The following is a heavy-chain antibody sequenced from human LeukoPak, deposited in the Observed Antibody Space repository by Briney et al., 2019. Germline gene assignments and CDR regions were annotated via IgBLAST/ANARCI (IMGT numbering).Heavy chain of an antibody. CDR3: ARLRSKYWFDP. CDR1: GFTFSSYS. D-gene: IGHD4-11*01. V-gene: IGHV3-48*04. CDR2: ITSSGNTM. J-gene: IGHJ5*02. Sequence: GGSLRLSCAASGFTFSSYSMNWVRQAPGKGLEWVSFITSSGNTMYYADSVKGRFTISRDNAKNSLYLQMNSLRADDTAVYYCARLRSKYWFDPWGQGTLVTVSS.